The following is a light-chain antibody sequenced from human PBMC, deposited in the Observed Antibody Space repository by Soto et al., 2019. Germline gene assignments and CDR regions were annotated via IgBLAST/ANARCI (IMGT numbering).Light chain of an antibody. V-gene: IGKV1-6*01. Sequence: AIQMTQSPSSLSASVGDRVTITCRASQGIRNDLGWYQQRPGKAPKLLIFATSSLQSGVPSRFSGSGSGTDFTLTISSLQREDFATYYCLQDYNYPRTFGQGTKVEI. CDR2: ATS. J-gene: IGKJ1*01. CDR1: QGIRND. CDR3: LQDYNYPRT.